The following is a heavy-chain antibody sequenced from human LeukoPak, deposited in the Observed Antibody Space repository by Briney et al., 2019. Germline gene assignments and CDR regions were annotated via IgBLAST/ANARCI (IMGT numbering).Heavy chain of an antibody. CDR3: ARDNGVAAAEDY. V-gene: IGHV3-48*04. CDR1: GFTFSSYN. D-gene: IGHD6-13*01. J-gene: IGHJ4*02. Sequence: GGSLRLSCAASGFTFSSYNMNWVRQAPGKGPEWVSYISSSSTSIYYADSVKGRFTISRDNAKNSLYLQMNSLRVEDTAVYYCARDNGVAAAEDYWGQGTLVTVSS. CDR2: ISSSSTSI.